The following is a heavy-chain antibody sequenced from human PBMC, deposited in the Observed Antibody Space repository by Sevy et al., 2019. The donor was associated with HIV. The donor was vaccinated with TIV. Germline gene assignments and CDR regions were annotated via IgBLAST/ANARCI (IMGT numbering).Heavy chain of an antibody. J-gene: IGHJ4*02. CDR1: GFTFSSYS. Sequence: WGSLRLSCAASGFTFSSYSMNWVRQAPGKGLEWVSSISSSSSYIYYADSVKVRFTISRDNTKNSLYLHTNSLRAEDTAVYYCPREDKFHCSSTGCYSSYYFDYWGQGTLVTVSS. CDR2: ISSSSSYI. D-gene: IGHD2-2*01. CDR3: PREDKFHCSSTGCYSSYYFDY. V-gene: IGHV3-21*01.